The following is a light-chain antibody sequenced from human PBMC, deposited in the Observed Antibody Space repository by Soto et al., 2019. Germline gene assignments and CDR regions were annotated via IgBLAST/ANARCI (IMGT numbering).Light chain of an antibody. Sequence: DIQMTQSPSSLSASVGDRVTITCRASQSITIYLNWYQQQPGKAPRLLIYGASTLQTGVPSRFSGSRSMTDFTLTISDLQPEDFATYYCQQTYTAPRTFGQGTKVEI. V-gene: IGKV1-39*01. CDR3: QQTYTAPRT. J-gene: IGKJ1*01. CDR2: GAS. CDR1: QSITIY.